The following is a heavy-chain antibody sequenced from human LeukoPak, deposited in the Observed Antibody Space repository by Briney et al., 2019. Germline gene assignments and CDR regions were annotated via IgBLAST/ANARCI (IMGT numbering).Heavy chain of an antibody. CDR3: ARSYRAFDI. CDR2: IYYSGST. D-gene: IGHD3-16*02. CDR1: GGSISSYY. Sequence: SETLSLTCTASGGSISSYYWSWIRQPPGKGLEWIGYIYYSGSTNYNPSLKSRVTISVDTSKNQFSLKLSSVTAADTAVYYCARSYRAFDIWGQGTMVTVSS. J-gene: IGHJ3*02. V-gene: IGHV4-59*01.